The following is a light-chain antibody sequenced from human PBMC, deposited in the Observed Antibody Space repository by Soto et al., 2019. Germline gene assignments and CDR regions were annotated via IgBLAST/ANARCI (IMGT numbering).Light chain of an antibody. V-gene: IGLV2-14*01. CDR2: EVS. Sequence: QSVLTQPASVSGSPGQSITISCTGTSSDVGVYNYVSWYRQHPGKAPKLMIYEVSYRPSGVSNRFSGSKSGNTASPTISGLQAEDEADYYCYSYAGNNFYVFGTGTKVTVL. J-gene: IGLJ1*01. CDR3: YSYAGNNFYV. CDR1: SSDVGVYNY.